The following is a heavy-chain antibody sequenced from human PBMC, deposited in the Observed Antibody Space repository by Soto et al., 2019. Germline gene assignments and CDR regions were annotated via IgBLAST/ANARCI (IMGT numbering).Heavy chain of an antibody. D-gene: IGHD2-8*02. V-gene: IGHV4-39*07. CDR1: GDSIASGPYY. CDR2: IYHSGST. J-gene: IGHJ4*02. CDR3: ARDKITGLFDY. Sequence: SETLSLTCTVSGDSIASGPYYWTWIRQHPGKGLEWIGNIYHSGSTYYNPSLQSRVSISVDTSKNQFSLKLTSVTAADTAVYYCARDKITGLFDYWGQGTLVTVSS.